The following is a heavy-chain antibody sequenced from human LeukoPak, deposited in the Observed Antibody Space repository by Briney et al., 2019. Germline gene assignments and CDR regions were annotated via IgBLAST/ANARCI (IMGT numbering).Heavy chain of an antibody. V-gene: IGHV3-48*03. CDR1: GFTFSSYE. J-gene: IGHJ6*03. CDR2: ISSSGSTI. Sequence: PGGSLRLSCAASGFTFSSYEMNWVRQAPGKGLEWVSYISSSGSTIYTADSVKGRFTISRDNAKNSLYLQMNSLRAEDTAVYYCASSPTYYDILTGYSHYYMDVWGKGTTVTISS. D-gene: IGHD3-9*01. CDR3: ASSPTYYDILTGYSHYYMDV.